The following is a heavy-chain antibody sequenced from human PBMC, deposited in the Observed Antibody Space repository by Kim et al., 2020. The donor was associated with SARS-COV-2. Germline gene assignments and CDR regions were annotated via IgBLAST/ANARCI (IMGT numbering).Heavy chain of an antibody. CDR2: NPKQGDT. CDR3: AREWDV. J-gene: IGHJ6*02. Sequence: NPKQGDTPEAPKFQGRVPMTRDTSISTVYMELNRLQSDDTAVYYCAREWDVWGQGTTVTVSS. V-gene: IGHV1-2*02.